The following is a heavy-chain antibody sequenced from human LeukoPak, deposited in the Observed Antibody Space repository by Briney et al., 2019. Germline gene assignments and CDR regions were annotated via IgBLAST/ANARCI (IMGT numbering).Heavy chain of an antibody. D-gene: IGHD1-26*01. V-gene: IGHV3-30*02. Sequence: GGSLRPSCETSGFTSSIYGMHGARHAPDKGLQWVAFIFFDGTSTVYLASVKGPFTISRNNSKNTLYMQMNRLTSEDTATYYCAKEKGWELLRSYIDFWGQGTMVTVYS. CDR1: GFTSSIYG. CDR2: IFFDGTST. CDR3: AKEKGWELLRSYIDF. J-gene: IGHJ4*02.